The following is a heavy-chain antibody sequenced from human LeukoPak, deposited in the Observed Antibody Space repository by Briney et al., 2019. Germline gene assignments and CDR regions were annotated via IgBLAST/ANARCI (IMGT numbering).Heavy chain of an antibody. CDR1: GYTFTGYY. CDR2: INPNSGGT. V-gene: IGHV1-2*02. J-gene: IGHJ4*02. CDR3: ARGVDSGYENDFDY. Sequence: ASVKVSCKASGYTFTGYYMHWVRQAPGQGLEWMGWINPNSGGTNYAQKFQGRVTMTRDTSISTAYMELSRLRSDDTAVYYCARGVDSGYENDFDYWGQGTLVTVSS. D-gene: IGHD5-12*01.